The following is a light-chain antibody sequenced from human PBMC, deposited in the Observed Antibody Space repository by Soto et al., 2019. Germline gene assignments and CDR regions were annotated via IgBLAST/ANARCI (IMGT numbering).Light chain of an antibody. V-gene: IGKV1-9*01. CDR1: QGISSD. J-gene: IGKJ5*01. CDR2: SAS. Sequence: IQLTQSPSSLSASVGDRVTITCLASQGISSDLAWSQQKSGKAPKLPIYSASTWQNVLPSRFSGRGSGTDFTLTVSGLQPEDFATYYCQQHNSDPVTFGQGTRLEIK. CDR3: QQHNSDPVT.